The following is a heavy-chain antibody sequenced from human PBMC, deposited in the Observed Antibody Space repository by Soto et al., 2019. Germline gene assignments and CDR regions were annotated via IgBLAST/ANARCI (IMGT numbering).Heavy chain of an antibody. J-gene: IGHJ6*03. Sequence: QVQLVQSGAEVKKPGASVKVSCKASGYTFTSYVMHWVRQAPGQRLEWMGWINAGNGNTKYSQKFQGRVTITRDTSASTAHMELSSLRSEDTAVYYCASGYSGNYYYYMDVWGKGTTVTVSS. CDR3: ASGYSGNYYYYMDV. D-gene: IGHD5-12*01. CDR1: GYTFTSYV. V-gene: IGHV1-3*01. CDR2: INAGNGNT.